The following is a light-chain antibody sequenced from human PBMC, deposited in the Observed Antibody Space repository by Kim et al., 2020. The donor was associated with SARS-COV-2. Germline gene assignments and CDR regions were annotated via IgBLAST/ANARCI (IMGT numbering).Light chain of an antibody. CDR3: QKYDGAPWT. J-gene: IGKJ1*01. V-gene: IGKV1-27*01. CDR2: DAS. CDR1: QFITHY. Sequence: DIQMTQSPSSLSASVGDRVTITCRTSQFITHYLPWYQQKPGKVPQLLIYDASTLQPGVPSRFSGTASGTEFTLTINSLQPEDVATYYCQKYDGAPWTFGQGTKVDIK.